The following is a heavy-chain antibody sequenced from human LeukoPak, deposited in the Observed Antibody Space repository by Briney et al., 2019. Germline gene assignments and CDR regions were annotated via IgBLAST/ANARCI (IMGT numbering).Heavy chain of an antibody. CDR1: GYTFTSHA. D-gene: IGHD6-19*01. J-gene: IGHJ5*02. V-gene: IGHV1-3*01. CDR3: ARDRSSGWTDNWFDP. Sequence: GASVKVSCKASGYTFTSHAMHWVRQAPGQRLEWMGCINAGNGNTKYSQKFQGRVTITRDTSASTAYMELSSLRSEDTAVYYCARDRSSGWTDNWFDPWGQGTLVTVSS. CDR2: INAGNGNT.